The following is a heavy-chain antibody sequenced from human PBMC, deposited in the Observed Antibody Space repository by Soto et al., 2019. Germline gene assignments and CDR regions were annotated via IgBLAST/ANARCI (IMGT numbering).Heavy chain of an antibody. Sequence: ASVKVSCKTSGDNFKKNVFTLVRQAPGQGLEWMGGTIPALGKTHYIEKFQGRVTITVDDATRTVYMEVRDLTSEDTAIYYCARGPFRPSAMDVWGQGTTVTVSS. CDR2: TIPALGKT. D-gene: IGHD3-10*01. CDR1: GDNFKKNV. J-gene: IGHJ6*02. CDR3: ARGPFRPSAMDV. V-gene: IGHV1-69*10.